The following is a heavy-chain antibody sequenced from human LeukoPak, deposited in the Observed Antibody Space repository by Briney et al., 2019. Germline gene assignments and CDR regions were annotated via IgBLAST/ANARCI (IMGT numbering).Heavy chain of an antibody. CDR2: IYHSGST. CDR3: ARHSYDSSGYNFDY. J-gene: IGHJ4*02. Sequence: SETLSLTCAVSGGSISSGGYSWSWIRQPPGKGLEWIGYIYHSGSTYYNPSLKSRVTISVDTSKNQFSLKLSSVTAADTAVYYCARHSYDSSGYNFDYWGQGTLVTVSS. CDR1: GGSISSGGYS. D-gene: IGHD3-22*01. V-gene: IGHV4-30-2*01.